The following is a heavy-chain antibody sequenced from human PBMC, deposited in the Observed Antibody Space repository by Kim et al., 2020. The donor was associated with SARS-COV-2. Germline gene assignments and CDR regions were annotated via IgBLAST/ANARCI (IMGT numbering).Heavy chain of an antibody. CDR3: ARGGGRATYCSSTSCYSFDF. J-gene: IGHJ4*02. V-gene: IGHV4-4*07. CDR1: GGSIRSYY. Sequence: SETLSLTCTVSGGSIRSYYWSWIRQPAGKGLEWVGRIYTSGSTNYNSSVESRVTMSIDTSKNQLSLKLTSVTAADTAVYYCARGGGRATYCSSTSCYSFDFWGQGILVTVSS. D-gene: IGHD2-2*01. CDR2: IYTSGST.